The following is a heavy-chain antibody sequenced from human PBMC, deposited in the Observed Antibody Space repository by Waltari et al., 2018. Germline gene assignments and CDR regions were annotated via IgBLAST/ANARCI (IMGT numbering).Heavy chain of an antibody. V-gene: IGHV4-39*07. CDR3: ARDQGHGSSDY. Sequence: QVQVQESGPGLVKPSETLSLTCSVSGDSISRTGYYWGGIRQPPGKGLEWIGSISYSGTTYYNPSLKSRVTISSDISKNQFFLKLTSMTAADTAVYFCARDQGHGSSDYWGQGTLVTVSS. CDR1: GDSISRTGYY. J-gene: IGHJ4*02. CDR2: ISYSGTT. D-gene: IGHD2-15*01.